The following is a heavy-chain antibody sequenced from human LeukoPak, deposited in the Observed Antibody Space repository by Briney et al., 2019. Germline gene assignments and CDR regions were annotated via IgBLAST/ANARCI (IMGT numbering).Heavy chain of an antibody. V-gene: IGHV1-69*13. D-gene: IGHD3-22*01. J-gene: IGHJ4*02. CDR1: GGTFSSYA. Sequence: SVKVSCKASGGTFSSYAISWVRQAPGQGLEWMGGIIPIFGTANYAQKFQGRVTITADESTSTAYMELSSLRSEDTAVYYCARDRDYYDSSGYYAYWGQGTLVTVSS. CDR3: ARDRDYYDSSGYYAY. CDR2: IIPIFGTA.